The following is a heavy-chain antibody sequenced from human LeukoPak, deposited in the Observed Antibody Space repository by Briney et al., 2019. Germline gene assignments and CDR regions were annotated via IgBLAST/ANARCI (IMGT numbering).Heavy chain of an antibody. J-gene: IGHJ3*02. CDR3: ARESFSTVTSATDAFDI. D-gene: IGHD4-17*01. CDR2: INPNSGGT. V-gene: IGHV1-2*02. CDR1: VYTFSDYY. Sequence: ASVKVSCKASVYTFSDYYIHWVRQAPGQGLEWMGWINPNSGGTNSAQKFQGRVTMTRDTSISTAYMEQSRLRSDDAAVYYCARESFSTVTSATDAFDIWGQGTMVTVSS.